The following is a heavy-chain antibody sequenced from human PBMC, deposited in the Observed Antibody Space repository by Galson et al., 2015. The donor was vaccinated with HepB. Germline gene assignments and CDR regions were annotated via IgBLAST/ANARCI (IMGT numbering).Heavy chain of an antibody. CDR1: GYTFTSYG. CDR2: ISAYNGNT. D-gene: IGHD2-2*01. V-gene: IGHV1-18*04. J-gene: IGHJ6*02. Sequence: SVKVSCKASGYTFTSYGISWVRQAPGQGLEWMGWISAYNGNTNYAQKLQGRVTMTTDKSTSTAYMELRSLRSDDTAVYYCARDPCSSTSCSRRNHYYYYGMDVWGQGTTVTVSS. CDR3: ARDPCSSTSCSRRNHYYYYGMDV.